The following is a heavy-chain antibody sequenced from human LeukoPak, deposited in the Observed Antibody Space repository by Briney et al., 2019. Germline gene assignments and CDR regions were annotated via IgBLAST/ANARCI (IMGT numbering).Heavy chain of an antibody. V-gene: IGHV4-34*01. CDR2: INHSGST. CDR3: ARHLRFLEWLSRGFDY. Sequence: SETLSLTCAVYGGSFSGYYWSWIRQPPGKGLEWIGEINHSGSTNYNPSLKSRVTISVDTSKNQFSLKLSSVTAADTAVYYCARHLRFLEWLSRGFDYWGQGTLVTVSS. D-gene: IGHD3-3*01. CDR1: GGSFSGYY. J-gene: IGHJ4*02.